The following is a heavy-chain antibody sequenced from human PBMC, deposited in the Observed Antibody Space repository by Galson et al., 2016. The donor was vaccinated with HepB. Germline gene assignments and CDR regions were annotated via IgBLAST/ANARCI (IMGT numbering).Heavy chain of an antibody. Sequence: TLSLTCTVPGVSISSRGYYWSWIRQHPEKGLEWIGYTYSRGNAFYNPSLKSRGSISVDTSRNQFSRKLSSVTAAATAVYYCACSGRYNGLIDDWGQGTLVTVSS. CDR2: TYSRGNA. J-gene: IGHJ4*02. V-gene: IGHV4-31*03. CDR3: ACSGRYNGLIDD. D-gene: IGHD5-24*01. CDR1: GVSISSRGYY.